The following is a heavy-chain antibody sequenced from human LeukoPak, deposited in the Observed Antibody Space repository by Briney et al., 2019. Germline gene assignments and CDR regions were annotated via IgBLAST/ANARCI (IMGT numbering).Heavy chain of an antibody. Sequence: GGSLRLSCAASGFTFSSYSMNWVRQAPGKGLEWVSYISSSSSTIYYADSVKGRFTISRDNAKNSLYLQMNSLRAEDTAVYYCARRMTYYYDSSGYYHYFDYWGQGTLVTVSS. D-gene: IGHD3-22*01. V-gene: IGHV3-48*04. CDR1: GFTFSSYS. CDR2: ISSSSSTI. CDR3: ARRMTYYYDSSGYYHYFDY. J-gene: IGHJ4*02.